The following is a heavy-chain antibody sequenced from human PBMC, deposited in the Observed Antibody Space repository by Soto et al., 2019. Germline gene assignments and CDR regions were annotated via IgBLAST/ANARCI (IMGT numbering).Heavy chain of an antibody. D-gene: IGHD6-19*01. CDR2: INAGNGNT. CDR3: ARVYSSGWSYYFDY. V-gene: IGHV1-3*01. CDR1: GYTLTSYA. Sequence: ASVNCSCAASGYTLTSYAMHWVLQAPGQRLEWMGWINAGNGNTKYSQKFQGRVTITRDTSASTAYMELSSLRSEDTAVYYCARVYSSGWSYYFDYWGQGTLVTVSS. J-gene: IGHJ4*02.